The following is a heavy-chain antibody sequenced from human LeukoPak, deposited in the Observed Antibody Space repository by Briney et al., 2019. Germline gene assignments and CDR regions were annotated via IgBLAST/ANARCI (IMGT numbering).Heavy chain of an antibody. CDR1: GYTFTGYY. CDR3: ARETVVVPAARGYSYGYVPRRVDYFDY. CDR2: INPNSGGT. Sequence: GASVKVSCKASGYTFTGYYMHWVRQAPGQGLEWMGWINPNSGGTNYAQKFQGRVTMTRDTSISTAYMELSRLRSDDTAVYYCARETVVVPAARGYSYGYVPRRVDYFDYWGQGTLVTVSS. D-gene: IGHD2-2*01. V-gene: IGHV1-2*02. J-gene: IGHJ4*02.